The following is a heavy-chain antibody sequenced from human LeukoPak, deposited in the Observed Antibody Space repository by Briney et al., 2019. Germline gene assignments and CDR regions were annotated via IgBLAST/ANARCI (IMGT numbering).Heavy chain of an antibody. CDR2: VHYSGGT. V-gene: IGHV4-59*01. D-gene: IGHD4-17*01. CDR3: ARDRKLNGERWFDP. J-gene: IGHJ5*02. CDR1: GGSISSYY. Sequence: SETLSLTCAVSGGSISSYYWSWIRQPPGKGPEWVGYVHYSGGTNYNPSLKSRVTISVDTSKNQFSLKLTSVTAADTAIYYCARDRKLNGERWFDPWGQGILVTVSS.